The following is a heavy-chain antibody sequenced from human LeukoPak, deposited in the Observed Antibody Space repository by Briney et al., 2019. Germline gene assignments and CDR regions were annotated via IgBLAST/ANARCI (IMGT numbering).Heavy chain of an antibody. CDR3: ASGGASNSSRWGFDP. CDR2: IIPIFVTA. V-gene: IGHV1-69*05. J-gene: IGHJ5*02. D-gene: IGHD6-13*01. Sequence: SVKVSCKASGGTFSSYAISWVRQAPGQGLEWMGGIIPIFVTANYAQKFQGRVTITTDESTSTAYMELSSLRSEDTAVYYCASGGASNSSRWGFDPWGQGTLVTVSS. CDR1: GGTFSSYA.